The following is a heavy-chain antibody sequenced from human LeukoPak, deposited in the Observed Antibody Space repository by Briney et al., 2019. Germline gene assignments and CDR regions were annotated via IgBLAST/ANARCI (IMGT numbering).Heavy chain of an antibody. D-gene: IGHD3-22*01. CDR3: ARDMYDSSGYLFDY. V-gene: IGHV3-30-3*01. CDR2: ISSDGRNK. CDR1: GFTFSSYA. J-gene: IGHJ4*02. Sequence: GRSLRLSCAASGFTFSSYAMHWVRQAPGKGLEWVAVISSDGRNKYYADSVKGRFTISRDNSKNTLYLQMNSLRAEDTAVYYCARDMYDSSGYLFDYWGQGTLVTVSS.